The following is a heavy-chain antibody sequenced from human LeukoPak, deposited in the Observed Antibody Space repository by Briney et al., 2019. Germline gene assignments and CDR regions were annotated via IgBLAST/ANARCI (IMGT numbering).Heavy chain of an antibody. Sequence: PSETLSLTCTVSGVSISSYYWSCIRQPPGKGLEWIGYIYYSGSTNYNPPLKSRVTISVDTSKNQFSLKLTSVTAADTAVYYCARGVVAARFWFDPWGQGTLVTVSS. V-gene: IGHV4-59*01. CDR3: ARGVVAARFWFDP. CDR1: GVSISSYY. J-gene: IGHJ5*02. D-gene: IGHD2-15*01. CDR2: IYYSGST.